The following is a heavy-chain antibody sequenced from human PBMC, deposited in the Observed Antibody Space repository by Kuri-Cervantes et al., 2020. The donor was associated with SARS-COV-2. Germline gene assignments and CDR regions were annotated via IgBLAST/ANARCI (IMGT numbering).Heavy chain of an antibody. D-gene: IGHD2-2*01. CDR3: ARGVCSSTSCYPEDNWFDP. Sequence: GSLRLSCAVSGYSISSGYYWGWIRQPPGKGLEWIGTIYHSGSIYYNPSLKSRVTISVDTSKNQFSLKLSSVTAADTAVYYCARGVCSSTSCYPEDNWFDPWGQGTLVTVSS. CDR1: GYSISSGYY. CDR2: IYHSGSI. V-gene: IGHV4-38-2*01. J-gene: IGHJ5*02.